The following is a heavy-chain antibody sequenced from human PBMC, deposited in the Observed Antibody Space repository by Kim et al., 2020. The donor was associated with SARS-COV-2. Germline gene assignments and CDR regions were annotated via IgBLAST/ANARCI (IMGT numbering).Heavy chain of an antibody. Sequence: GGSLTLSCAASGFTFSSYAMSWVRQAPGKGLEWVSAISGSGGSTYYADSVKGRFTISRDNSKNTLYLQMNSLRAEDTAVYYCAKGRPYYGDLASFDYWGQGTLVTVSS. CDR1: GFTFSSYA. D-gene: IGHD4-17*01. CDR3: AKGRPYYGDLASFDY. J-gene: IGHJ4*02. V-gene: IGHV3-23*01. CDR2: ISGSGGST.